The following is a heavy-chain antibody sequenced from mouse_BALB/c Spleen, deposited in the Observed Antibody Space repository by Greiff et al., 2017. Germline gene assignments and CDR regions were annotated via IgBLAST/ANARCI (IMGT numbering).Heavy chain of an antibody. CDR2: INPSSGYT. V-gene: IGHV1-4*02. D-gene: IGHD1-1*01. J-gene: IGHJ2*01. Sequence: VQLQQSAAELARPGASVKMSCKASGYTFTSYTMHWVKQRPGQGLEWIGYINPSSGYTEYNQKFKDKTTLTADKSSSTAYMQLSSLTSEDSAVYYCAREGNHYYGSSYGYFDYWGQGTTLTVSS. CDR3: AREGNHYYGSSYGYFDY. CDR1: GYTFTSYT.